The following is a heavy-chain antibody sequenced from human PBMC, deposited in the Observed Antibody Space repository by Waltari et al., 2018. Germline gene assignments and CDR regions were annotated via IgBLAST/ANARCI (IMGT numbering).Heavy chain of an antibody. CDR3: ARITMIVVARTEVDAFDI. Sequence: QVHLAQSGAEVHKPGASVNVSCKASGYTFTRYYMHWVRQAPGQGLEWMGWINPNSGGTNYAQKFQGRVTMTRDTSISTAYMELSRLRSDDTAVYYCARITMIVVARTEVDAFDIWGQGTMVTVSS. D-gene: IGHD3-22*01. J-gene: IGHJ3*02. V-gene: IGHV1-2*02. CDR1: GYTFTRYY. CDR2: INPNSGGT.